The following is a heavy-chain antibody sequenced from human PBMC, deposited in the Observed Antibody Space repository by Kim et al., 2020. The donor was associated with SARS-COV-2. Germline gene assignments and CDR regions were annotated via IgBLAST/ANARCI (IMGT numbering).Heavy chain of an antibody. CDR1: GYTLSHYA. D-gene: IGHD3-22*01. CDR2: INADNGNT. J-gene: IGHJ4*02. Sequence: ASVKVSCEASGYTLSHYAMHWVRQAPGQGLEWMGWINADNGNTKYSQKFQGRISITRDTAAKTANLELNSLTSEDTAVYYCARGLRYYDSTGSYFLDYWGRGTLVNVSS. V-gene: IGHV1-3*01. CDR3: ARGLRYYDSTGSYFLDY.